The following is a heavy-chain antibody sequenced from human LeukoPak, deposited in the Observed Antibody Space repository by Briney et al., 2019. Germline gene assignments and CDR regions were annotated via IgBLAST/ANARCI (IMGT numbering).Heavy chain of an antibody. CDR2: INEGGSST. CDR3: TRDTFGARDS. CDR1: GYPFSSHW. Sequence: PGGSLRPSCAGSGYPFSSHWMHWVRQVPEKGLVWVSRINEGGSSTSYAESVRGRFTISRDNAKNTLYLQMNSLRAEDTAVYYCTRDTFGARDSWGQGTLVTVSS. D-gene: IGHD3-10*01. V-gene: IGHV3-74*01. J-gene: IGHJ4*02.